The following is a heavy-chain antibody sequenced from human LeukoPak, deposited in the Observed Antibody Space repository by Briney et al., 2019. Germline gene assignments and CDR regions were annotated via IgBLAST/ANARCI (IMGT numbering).Heavy chain of an antibody. CDR3: TRAYSSIWYRLGY. J-gene: IGHJ4*02. V-gene: IGHV3-49*04. D-gene: IGHD6-13*01. CDR1: GFTFGDYA. Sequence: GGSLRLSCTASGFTFGDYAMSWVRQAPGKGLEWVGFIRSKAYGGTTEYAASVKGRFTISRDNSKNSLYLQMNSLRTEDTALYYCTRAYSSIWYRLGYWGQGTLVTVSS. CDR2: IRSKAYGGTT.